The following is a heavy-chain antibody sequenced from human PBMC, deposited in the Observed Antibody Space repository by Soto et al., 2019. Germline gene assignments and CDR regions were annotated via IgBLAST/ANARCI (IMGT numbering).Heavy chain of an antibody. CDR2: TSYDGSNK. CDR1: GFTFSNYA. J-gene: IGHJ6*02. V-gene: IGHV3-30-3*01. CDR3: ARDMQQLGARYYYGMDV. Sequence: GFLRLSCAASGFTFSNYAMHWVRQAPGKGLEWVALTSYDGSNKYYADSVKGRFTISRDNSKNTLYLQMNSLRAEDTAVYYCARDMQQLGARYYYGMDVWGQGTTVTVSS. D-gene: IGHD6-13*01.